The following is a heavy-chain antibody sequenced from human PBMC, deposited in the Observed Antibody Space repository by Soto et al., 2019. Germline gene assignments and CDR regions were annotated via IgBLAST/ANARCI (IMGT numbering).Heavy chain of an antibody. J-gene: IGHJ4*02. CDR1: GGSFSGYY. Sequence: PSETLSLTCAVYGGSFSGYYWSWIRRPPGKGLEWIGEINHSGSTNYNPSLESRVTISVDTSKNQFSLKLSSVTAADTAVYYCARGASRTYYYDSSGYYAWNYWGQGTLVTVSS. V-gene: IGHV4-34*01. D-gene: IGHD3-22*01. CDR2: INHSGST. CDR3: ARGASRTYYYDSSGYYAWNY.